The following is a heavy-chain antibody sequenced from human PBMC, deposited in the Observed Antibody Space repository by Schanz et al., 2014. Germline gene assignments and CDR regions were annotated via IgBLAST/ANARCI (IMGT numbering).Heavy chain of an antibody. D-gene: IGHD5-12*01. J-gene: IGHJ4*02. CDR1: GFNFGSHG. Sequence: QVQLVESGGGVVQPGRSLRLSCAASGFNFGSHGMHWVRQAPGKGLEWVSAINTGVNTYYADSVRGRFTMSRDNSKNTLFLQMNSLRAEDTAVYYCARKVVATIGGYYDNWGQGTLVTVSS. V-gene: IGHV3-NL1*01. CDR3: ARKVVATIGGYYDN. CDR2: INTGVNT.